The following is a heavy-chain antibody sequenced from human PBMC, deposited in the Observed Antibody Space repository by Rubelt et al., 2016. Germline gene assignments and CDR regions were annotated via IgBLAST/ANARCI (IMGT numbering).Heavy chain of an antibody. J-gene: IGHJ4*02. D-gene: IGHD3-22*01. CDR3: ARYYYDNRGFFPFDS. V-gene: IGHV3-23*01. CDR2: GSGGGT. Sequence: GSGGGTFYADSVKGRFTISRDNSRNTLYLQMNSLRVEDTAVYYCARYYYDNRGFFPFDSWGQGTLVTVSS.